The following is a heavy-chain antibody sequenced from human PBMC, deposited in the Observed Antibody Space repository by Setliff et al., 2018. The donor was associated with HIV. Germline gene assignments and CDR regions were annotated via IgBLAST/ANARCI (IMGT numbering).Heavy chain of an antibody. CDR1: GGSITYSSHY. J-gene: IGHJ4*02. Sequence: SETLSLTCTVSGGSITYSSHYWGWIRQPPGKGLEWIGSMDSSGNTYYSPSLRSRVTLSLGTSKNHISLHLSSVTAADTAVYYCVRQGHWYIPWYFDYWGQGALVTVS. V-gene: IGHV4-39*07. CDR3: VRQGHWYIPWYFDY. CDR2: MDSSGNT. D-gene: IGHD1-20*01.